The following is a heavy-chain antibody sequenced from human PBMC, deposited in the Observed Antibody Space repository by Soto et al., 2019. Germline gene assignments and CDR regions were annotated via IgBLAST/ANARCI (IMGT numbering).Heavy chain of an antibody. CDR1: GFTFSSYA. CDR2: ISGSGDNT. Sequence: EVQLLESGGGLVQPGGSLRLSCAASGFTFSSYAMSWVRQAPGKGLEWVSAISGSGDNTYYADSVKGRFTISRDNSKNTLYLQMNSLRAEDTAVYYCAIGRSTIRAYYFDYWGQGTLVTVSS. V-gene: IGHV3-23*01. CDR3: AIGRSTIRAYYFDY. J-gene: IGHJ4*02. D-gene: IGHD1-26*01.